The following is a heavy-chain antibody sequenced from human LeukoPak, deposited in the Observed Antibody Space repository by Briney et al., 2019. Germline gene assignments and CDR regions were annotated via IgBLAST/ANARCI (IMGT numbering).Heavy chain of an antibody. CDR2: IYPGDSDT. CDR1: GYSFTSYW. V-gene: IGHV5-51*01. Sequence: GASLKISCKGSGYSFTSYWIGWVRQMPGKGLEWMGIIYPGDSDTRYSPSFQGQVTISADKSISTAYLQWSSLKASDTAMYYCAREYCSGGSCHQNWFDPWGQGTLVTVSS. CDR3: AREYCSGGSCHQNWFDP. J-gene: IGHJ5*02. D-gene: IGHD2-15*01.